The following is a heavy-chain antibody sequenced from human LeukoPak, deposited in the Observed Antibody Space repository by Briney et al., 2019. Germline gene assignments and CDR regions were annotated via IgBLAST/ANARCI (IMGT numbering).Heavy chain of an antibody. V-gene: IGHV4-59*01. J-gene: IGHJ1*01. CDR2: MYDSGST. CDR3: ARGGAAAGIPRRHFQH. Sequence: PSETLSLTCTVSGASISSYYWSWIRQPPGKGLEWIGFMYDSGSTNYNPSLKSRATISVDTSENQFSLRLSSVTAADTAVYYCARGGAAAGIPRRHFQHWGQGTLVTVSS. CDR1: GASISSYY. D-gene: IGHD6-13*01.